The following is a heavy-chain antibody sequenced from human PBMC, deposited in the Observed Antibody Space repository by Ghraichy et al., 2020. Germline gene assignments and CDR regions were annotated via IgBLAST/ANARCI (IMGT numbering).Heavy chain of an antibody. CDR3: ARDYVHGDRFDY. D-gene: IGHD2-21*02. CDR2: ISGSSTTT. J-gene: IGHJ4*02. V-gene: IGHV3-48*03. CDR1: GFSFSDYE. Sequence: GGSLRLSCAASGFSFSDYEMNWVRQAPGKGLEWVSYISGSSTTTFYADSVKGRFTISRDNAKNSLYLQMNSLRAEDTAFYYCARDYVHGDRFDYWGQGTLVTVSS.